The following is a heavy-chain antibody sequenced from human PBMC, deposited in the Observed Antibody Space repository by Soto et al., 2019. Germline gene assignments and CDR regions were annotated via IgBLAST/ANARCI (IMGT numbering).Heavy chain of an antibody. CDR2: ISGSGGST. Sequence: EVQLLESGGGLVQPGGSLRLSCAASGFTFSSYAMSWVRQAPGKGLEWVSAISGSGGSTYYADSVKGRFTISRDNSKNTLYLQMNRLRAEDTAVYYCANPYYYGSGSPLWGQGTLVTVSS. V-gene: IGHV3-23*01. CDR1: GFTFSSYA. J-gene: IGHJ4*02. D-gene: IGHD3-10*01. CDR3: ANPYYYGSGSPL.